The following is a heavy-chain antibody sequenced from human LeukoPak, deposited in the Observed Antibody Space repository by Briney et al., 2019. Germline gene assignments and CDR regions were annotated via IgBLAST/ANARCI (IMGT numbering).Heavy chain of an antibody. CDR1: GFTFSDYY. CDR2: ITSSGSAI. CDR3: ARAHKDAFDV. Sequence: KPGGSLRLSCAASGFTFSDYYMGGIRQAPGNGLEWVAYITSSGSAIYHADSVKGRFTISRDNAKNSLYLQMNTLRAEDTAVYYCARAHKDAFDVWGQGTMVTVSS. V-gene: IGHV3-11*04. J-gene: IGHJ3*01.